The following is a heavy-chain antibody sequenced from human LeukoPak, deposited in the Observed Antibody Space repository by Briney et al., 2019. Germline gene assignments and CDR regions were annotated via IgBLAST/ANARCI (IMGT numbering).Heavy chain of an antibody. CDR2: VYYSGST. CDR1: DDSITSTTYY. D-gene: IGHD3-3*01. V-gene: IGHV4-39*07. Sequence: SETLSLICTVSDDSITSTTYYWGWLRQPPGKALEWIGSVYYSGSTYYNPSFNSRVTISLDMSKNQFSLKLSSVTAADTAVYYCARDKFDFWSGPRREGAFDIWGQGTMVTVSS. J-gene: IGHJ3*02. CDR3: ARDKFDFWSGPRREGAFDI.